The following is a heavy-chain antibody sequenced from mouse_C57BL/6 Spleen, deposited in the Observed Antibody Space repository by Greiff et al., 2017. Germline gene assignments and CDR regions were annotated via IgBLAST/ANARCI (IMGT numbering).Heavy chain of an antibody. V-gene: IGHV1-59*01. J-gene: IGHJ2*01. CDR3: ARQVVVATRYFDY. CDR2: IDPSDSYT. D-gene: IGHD1-1*01. CDR1: GYTFTSYW. Sequence: QVQLQQPGAELVRPGTSVKLSCKASGYTFTSYWMHWVKQRPGQGLEWIGVIDPSDSYTNYNQKFKGKATLTVDTSSSTAYMQLSSLTSEDSAVYYCARQVVVATRYFDYWGKGTTLTVSS.